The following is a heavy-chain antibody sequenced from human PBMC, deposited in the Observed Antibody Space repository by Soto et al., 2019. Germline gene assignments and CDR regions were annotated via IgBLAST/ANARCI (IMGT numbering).Heavy chain of an antibody. J-gene: IGHJ4*02. CDR3: ARRLFGSGWTLDS. CDR1: GGSFTGYY. CDR2: VYHTGTT. Sequence: SETLSLTCAVHGGSFTGYYWSWIRQPPGKGLEWIGNVYHTGTTDYNSSLKSRVTISVDTSKNQFSLNMNSVTAADTAVYYCARRLFGSGWTLDSWGQGALVTVSS. V-gene: IGHV4-34*01. D-gene: IGHD6-19*01.